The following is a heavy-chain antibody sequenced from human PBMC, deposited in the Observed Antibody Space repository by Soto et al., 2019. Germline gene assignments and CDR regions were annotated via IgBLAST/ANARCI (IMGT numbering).Heavy chain of an antibody. CDR1: GFTFSSYG. CDR2: IWYDGSNK. D-gene: IGHD6-13*01. V-gene: IGHV3-33*01. J-gene: IGHJ4*01. Sequence: QVQLVESGGGVVQPGRSLRLSCAASGFTFSSYGMHWVRQAPGKGLEWVAVIWYDGSNKYYADSVKGRFTISRDNSKNTLYLQMNSLRAEDTAVYYCARSAAAGTYFDYWGQEPWSPSPQ. CDR3: ARSAAAGTYFDY.